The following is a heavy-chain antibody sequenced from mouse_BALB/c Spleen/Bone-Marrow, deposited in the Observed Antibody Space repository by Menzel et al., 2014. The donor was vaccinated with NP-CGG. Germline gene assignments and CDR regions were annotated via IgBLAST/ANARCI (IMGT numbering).Heavy chain of an antibody. CDR3: ARKVYGNYHYYAMDY. CDR1: GYTFTSYW. V-gene: IGHV1-7*01. D-gene: IGHD2-1*01. CDR2: INPSTGYT. J-gene: IGHJ4*01. Sequence: VQLQQSGAELAKPGASVKMSCKASGYTFTSYWMYWIKQRPGQGLEWIGYINPSTGYTEYNQKFKDKATSAADKSSNTASMHRSGLTSENLAFYYCARKVYGNYHYYAMDYWGQGTSVTVSS.